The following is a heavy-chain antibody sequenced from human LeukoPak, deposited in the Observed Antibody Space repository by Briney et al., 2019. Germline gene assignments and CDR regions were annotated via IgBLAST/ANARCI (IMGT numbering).Heavy chain of an antibody. CDR3: AREEEYYYYYMDV. J-gene: IGHJ6*03. Sequence: GGSLRLSCAASGFTFSSYWMHWVRQAPGKGLVWVSRINSDGSSTSYADSAKGRFTISRDNAKNTLYLQMNSLRAEDTAVYYCAREEEYYYYYMDVWGKGTTVTVSS. CDR1: GFTFSSYW. CDR2: INSDGSST. V-gene: IGHV3-74*01.